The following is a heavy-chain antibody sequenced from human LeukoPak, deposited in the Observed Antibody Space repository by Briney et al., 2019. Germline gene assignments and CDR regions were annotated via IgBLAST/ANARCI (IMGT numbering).Heavy chain of an antibody. D-gene: IGHD3-10*01. Sequence: ASVKVSCKVSGYTLTELSMHWVRQAPGKGLEWMGGFDPEDGETIYTQKFQGRVTMTEDTSTDTAYMELSSPRSEDTAVYYCATGNPITMVRGPVDYWGQGTLVTVSS. J-gene: IGHJ4*02. CDR3: ATGNPITMVRGPVDY. V-gene: IGHV1-24*01. CDR2: FDPEDGET. CDR1: GYTLTELS.